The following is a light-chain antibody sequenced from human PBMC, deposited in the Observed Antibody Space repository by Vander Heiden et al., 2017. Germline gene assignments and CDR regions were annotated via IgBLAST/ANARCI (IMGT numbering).Light chain of an antibody. V-gene: IGKV1-39*01. CDR3: HQSDSTPRS. CDR1: QSISSY. Sequence: DIQMTQSPSSLSASVGDRVTITCRASQSISSYLNWYQQKPGKAPKLLIYAASSLLSGVPSRFSGSGSGTDFTLTISRLQPEDFATYYCHQSDSTPRSFGGGTKVEIK. CDR2: AAS. J-gene: IGKJ4*01.